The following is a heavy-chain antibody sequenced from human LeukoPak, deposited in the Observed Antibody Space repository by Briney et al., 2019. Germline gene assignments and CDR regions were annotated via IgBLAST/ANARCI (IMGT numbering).Heavy chain of an antibody. CDR2: ISAYNGNT. D-gene: IGHD1-26*01. J-gene: IGHJ4*02. CDR3: AREGVSGSYLRWDFDY. Sequence: ASVKVSCKASGYTFTSYGSSWMRQAPGQGLEWMGGISAYNGNTNYAQKLQGRVTMTTDTSTSTAYMELRSLRSDDTAVYYCAREGVSGSYLRWDFDYSGQGTLVTVSS. V-gene: IGHV1-18*01. CDR1: GYTFTSYG.